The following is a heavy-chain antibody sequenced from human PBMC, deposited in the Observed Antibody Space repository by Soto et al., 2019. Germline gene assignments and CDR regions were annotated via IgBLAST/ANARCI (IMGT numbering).Heavy chain of an antibody. CDR1: GFTCNNFW. CDR3: VRDIR. J-gene: IGHJ4*02. V-gene: IGHV3-74*01. Sequence: EVQLVESGGGLVQPGGSLRLSCASSGFTCNNFWMYWVRQTPEKGLVWVSGINSDGTTTIYADSVKGRFTISRDNAKNTLYLQMNSQTVEDTAIYYCVRDIRWGQGTLVTVSS. CDR2: INSDGTTT.